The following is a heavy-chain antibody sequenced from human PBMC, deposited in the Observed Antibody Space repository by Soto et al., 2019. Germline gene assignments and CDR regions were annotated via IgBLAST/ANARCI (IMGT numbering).Heavy chain of an antibody. CDR1: GGSISSYY. J-gene: IGHJ6*03. CDR2: IYYSGST. D-gene: IGHD2-2*01. CDR3: ARLGVVPAATYYYYYYMDV. Sequence: SETLSLTCTVSGGSISSYYWSWIRQPPGKGLEWIGYIYYSGSTNCNPSLKSRVTISVDTSKNQFSLKLSSVTAADTAVYYCARLGVVPAATYYYYYYMDVWGKGTTVTVSS. V-gene: IGHV4-59*08.